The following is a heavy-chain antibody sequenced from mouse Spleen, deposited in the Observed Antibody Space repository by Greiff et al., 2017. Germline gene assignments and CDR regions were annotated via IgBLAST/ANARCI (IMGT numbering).Heavy chain of an antibody. D-gene: IGHD2-3*01. CDR3: TSDGYYFAY. J-gene: IGHJ3*01. CDR2: IDPSDSYT. CDR1: GYTFTSYW. Sequence: QVQLQQPGAELVKPGASVKMSCKASGYTFTSYWMHWVKQRPGQGLEWIGVIDPSDSYTSYNQKFKGKATLTVDTSSSSAYMQLSSLTSEDSAVYYCTSDGYYFAYWGQGTLVTVSA. V-gene: IGHV1S127*01.